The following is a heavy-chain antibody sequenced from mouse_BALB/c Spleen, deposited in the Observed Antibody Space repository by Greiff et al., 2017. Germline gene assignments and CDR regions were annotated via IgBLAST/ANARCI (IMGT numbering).Heavy chain of an antibody. Sequence: EVKLVGSGGGLVKPGGSLKLSCAASGFTFSSYTMSWVRQTPEKRLEWVATISSGGSYTYYPDSVKGRFTISRDNAKNTLYLQMSSLKSEDTAMYYCTRDNYYGSSYVSWFAYWGQGTLVTVSA. CDR2: ISSGGSYT. D-gene: IGHD1-1*01. V-gene: IGHV5-6-4*01. CDR1: GFTFSSYT. J-gene: IGHJ3*01. CDR3: TRDNYYGSSYVSWFAY.